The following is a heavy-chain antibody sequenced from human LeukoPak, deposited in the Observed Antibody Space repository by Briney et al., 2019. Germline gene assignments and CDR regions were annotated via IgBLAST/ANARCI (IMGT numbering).Heavy chain of an antibody. Sequence: SETLSLTCTVSGGSISSSSYYWGWIRQPPGKGLEWIGSIYYSGSTYYNPSLKSRVTISVDTSKNQFSLKLSSVTAADTAVYYCARLEVFQIDYWGQGTLVTVSS. CDR2: IYYSGST. D-gene: IGHD3-3*01. CDR3: ARLEVFQIDY. J-gene: IGHJ4*02. V-gene: IGHV4-39*01. CDR1: GGSISSSSYY.